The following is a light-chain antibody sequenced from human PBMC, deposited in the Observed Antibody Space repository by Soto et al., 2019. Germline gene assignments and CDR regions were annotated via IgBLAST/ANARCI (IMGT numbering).Light chain of an antibody. Sequence: ETVMTQSPATLSVSPGERATLSCGASHSVSTNLAWYQQKPGQVPRLLIYGASTRASDIPARFSGSGSGTEFTLTISSLQSEDFAVYYCQQYNEWPLTFGGGTKVEIE. CDR3: QQYNEWPLT. CDR2: GAS. CDR1: HSVSTN. J-gene: IGKJ4*01. V-gene: IGKV3-15*01.